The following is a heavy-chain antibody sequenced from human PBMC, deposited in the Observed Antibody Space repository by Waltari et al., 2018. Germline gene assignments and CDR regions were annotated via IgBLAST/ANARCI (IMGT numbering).Heavy chain of an antibody. D-gene: IGHD3-3*01. J-gene: IGHJ4*02. V-gene: IGHV3-7*04. Sequence: EAQLVESGGTLVRPVESLRLSGLFSGFSLSAHCMSWVRQAPGKGLEWVASINQDGETDYVDSVKGRFTISRDNAKNSLYLVLNTLGADDSGVYFCASDPTLFGIRQNYFDSWGQGTQVTVSS. CDR3: ASDPTLFGIRQNYFDS. CDR1: GFSLSAHC. CDR2: INQDGET.